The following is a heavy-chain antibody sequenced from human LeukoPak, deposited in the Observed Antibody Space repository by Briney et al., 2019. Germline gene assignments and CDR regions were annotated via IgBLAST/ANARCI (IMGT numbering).Heavy chain of an antibody. D-gene: IGHD3-22*01. J-gene: IGHJ4*02. CDR1: GFTFSSYG. V-gene: IGHV3-23*01. Sequence: PGGSLRLSCAASGFTFSSYGMSWVRQAPGKGLEWVSAISGSGGSTYYADSVKGRFTISRDNSKNTLYLQMNSLRAEDTAVYYCAKDSVRITMIVVVIKGDNGYFDYWGQGTLVTVSS. CDR3: AKDSVRITMIVVVIKGDNGYFDY. CDR2: ISGSGGST.